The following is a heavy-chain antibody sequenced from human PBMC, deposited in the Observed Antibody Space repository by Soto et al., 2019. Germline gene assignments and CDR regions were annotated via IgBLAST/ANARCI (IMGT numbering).Heavy chain of an antibody. D-gene: IGHD5-18*01. V-gene: IGHV3-30*18. CDR1: GFTFSSYG. CDR2: ISYDGSNK. CDR3: AKVHRGYSYGYEFDY. J-gene: IGHJ4*02. Sequence: GGSLRLSCAASGFTFSSYGMHWVRQAPGKGLEWAAVISYDGSNKYYADSVKGRFTISRDNSKNTLYLQMNSLRAEDTAVYYCAKVHRGYSYGYEFDYWGQGTLVTVSS.